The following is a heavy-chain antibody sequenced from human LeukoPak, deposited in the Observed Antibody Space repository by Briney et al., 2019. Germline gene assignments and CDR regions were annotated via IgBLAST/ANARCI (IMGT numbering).Heavy chain of an antibody. J-gene: IGHJ4*02. D-gene: IGHD1-26*01. CDR3: ARVSSGTYPDY. CDR2: INHSGST. CDR1: GGSFSGYY. V-gene: IGHV4-34*01. Sequence: SETLSLTCAVYGGSFSGYYWSWIRQPPGKGLEWIGEINHSGSTNYNPSLKSRVTISVDTSKNQFSLKLSSVTAADTAVYYCARVSSGTYPDYWGQGTLVTVSP.